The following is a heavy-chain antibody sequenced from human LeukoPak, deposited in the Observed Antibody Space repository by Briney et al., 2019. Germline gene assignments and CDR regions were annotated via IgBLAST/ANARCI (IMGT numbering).Heavy chain of an antibody. CDR1: GYTFIGYY. V-gene: IGHV1-2*02. J-gene: IGHJ4*02. CDR3: AGQKDPRPIDY. Sequence: GASVKVSCRASGYTFIGYYMHWVRQAPGQGLEWMGWINPGSGGTNYAQKFQGRVTMTRDTSISTAYMELSELRSDDTAVYYCAGQKDPRPIDYWGQGTLITVSS. CDR2: INPGSGGT.